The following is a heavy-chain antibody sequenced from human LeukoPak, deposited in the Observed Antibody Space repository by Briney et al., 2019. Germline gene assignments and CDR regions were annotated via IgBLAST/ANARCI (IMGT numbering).Heavy chain of an antibody. V-gene: IGHV1-2*06. J-gene: IGHJ4*02. CDR1: GYTFTGYY. CDR2: INPNSGGT. CDR3: ASGAVAAAGSAPDY. D-gene: IGHD6-13*01. Sequence: ASVKVSCKASGYTFTGYYMHWVRQAPGQGLEWMGRINPNSGGTNYAQKFQGRVTMTRDTSISTAYMELSRLRSDDTAVYYCASGAVAAAGSAPDYWGQGTLVTVSS.